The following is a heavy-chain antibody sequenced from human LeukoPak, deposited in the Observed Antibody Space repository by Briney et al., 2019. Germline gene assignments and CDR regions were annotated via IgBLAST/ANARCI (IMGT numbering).Heavy chain of an antibody. V-gene: IGHV3-30*02. Sequence: GGSLRLSCAASGFTFSSYGIHWVRQAPGKGLEWVAFVGYDGSNKKYADSVKGRFTISRDNSKNTLYLQMNSLRAEDTAVYYCARSYYDNSGSFGFWGQGTLVTVSP. CDR1: GFTFSSYG. D-gene: IGHD3-22*01. CDR3: ARSYYDNSGSFGF. J-gene: IGHJ4*02. CDR2: VGYDGSNK.